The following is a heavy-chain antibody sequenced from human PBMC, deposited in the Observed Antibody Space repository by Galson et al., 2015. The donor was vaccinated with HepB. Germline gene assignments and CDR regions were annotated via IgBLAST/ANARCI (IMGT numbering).Heavy chain of an antibody. V-gene: IGHV1-8*03. CDR2: INPKSGNT. D-gene: IGHD3-16*01. J-gene: IGHJ4*02. Sequence: SVKLSCTASGFTFSNYWINWVRQAPGKGLEWMGRINPKSGNTAYAQKFKGRFTITRNNSISTPNMKLNSLRSEDTAVYYCARCCRRGCFELWGQGTLVTVSS. CDR3: ARCCRRGCFEL. CDR1: GFTFSNYW.